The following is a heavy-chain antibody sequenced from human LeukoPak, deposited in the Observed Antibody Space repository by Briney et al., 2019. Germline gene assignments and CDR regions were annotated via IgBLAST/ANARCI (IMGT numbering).Heavy chain of an antibody. Sequence: ASVKVSCKASGYTFTIYGISWVRQAPGQGLEWMGWISAYSGNTNYAQRVQGRVTMTTDTSTSTAYMELRSLRSDDTAVYYCARDVDTSMAYYFDCWGQGTLVTVSS. V-gene: IGHV1-18*01. J-gene: IGHJ4*02. CDR3: ARDVDTSMAYYFDC. CDR2: ISAYSGNT. CDR1: GYTFTIYG. D-gene: IGHD5-18*01.